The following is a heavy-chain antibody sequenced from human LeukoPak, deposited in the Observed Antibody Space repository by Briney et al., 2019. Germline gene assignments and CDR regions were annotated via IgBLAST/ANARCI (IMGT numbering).Heavy chain of an antibody. CDR1: GFTFSSYA. D-gene: IGHD3-10*01. Sequence: PGGSLRLSCAASGFTFSSYAMSWVRQAPGKGLEWVSATSGSGGSTYYADSVKGRFTISRDNSKNTLYLQMNSLRAEDTAVYYCAKDHTMDPFYYYYGMDVWGQGTTVTVSS. J-gene: IGHJ6*02. CDR3: AKDHTMDPFYYYYGMDV. CDR2: TSGSGGST. V-gene: IGHV3-23*01.